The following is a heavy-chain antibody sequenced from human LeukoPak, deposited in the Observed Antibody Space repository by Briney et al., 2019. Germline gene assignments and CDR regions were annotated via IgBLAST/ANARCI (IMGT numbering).Heavy chain of an antibody. V-gene: IGHV1-2*02. CDR2: INPNSGGT. CDR1: GYTFTGYY. J-gene: IGHJ6*02. Sequence: GASVKVSCKASGYTFTGYYMHWVRQAPGQGLEWMGWINPNSGGTNYAQKFQGRVTMTRDTSISTAYMELSRLRSDDTAVYYCARQPRGSYYYYYGMDVWGQGTTVTVSS. CDR3: ARQPRGSYYYYYGMDV. D-gene: IGHD1-26*01.